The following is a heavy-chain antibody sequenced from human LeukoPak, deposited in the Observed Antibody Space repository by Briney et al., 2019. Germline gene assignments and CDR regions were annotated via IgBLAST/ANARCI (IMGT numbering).Heavy chain of an antibody. J-gene: IGHJ4*02. CDR2: IYYSGST. Sequence: PSETLSLTCTVSGGSISSYYWSWIRQPPGKGLEWIGYIYYSGSTNYNPSLKSRVTISVDTSKNQFSLKLSSVTAADTAAYYCARGSGSGYDYDYWGQGTLVTVSS. CDR1: GGSISSYY. V-gene: IGHV4-59*01. D-gene: IGHD5-12*01. CDR3: ARGSGSGYDYDY.